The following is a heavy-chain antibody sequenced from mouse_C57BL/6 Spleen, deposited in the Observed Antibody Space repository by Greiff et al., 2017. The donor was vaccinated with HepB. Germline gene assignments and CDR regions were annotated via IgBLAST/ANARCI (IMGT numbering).Heavy chain of an antibody. Sequence: EESGPGLVNPSQSLSLTCSVTGYSLTSGYSWNWLRQFPGNKLEWMGYISYDGSNNYNPSLNNRISITRDTAKNQFFLKLNSVTTEDTATYDCARWTGYAMDYWGQGTSVTVSS. CDR3: ARWTGYAMDY. V-gene: IGHV3-6*01. J-gene: IGHJ4*01. CDR2: ISYDGSN. CDR1: GYSLTSGYS.